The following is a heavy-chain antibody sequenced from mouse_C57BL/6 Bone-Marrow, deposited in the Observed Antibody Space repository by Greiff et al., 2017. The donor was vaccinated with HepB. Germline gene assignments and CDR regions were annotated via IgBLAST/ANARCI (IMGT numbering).Heavy chain of an antibody. Sequence: VKLLQSGAELVRPGTSVKMSCKASGYTFTNYWIGWAKQRPGHGLEWIGDIYPGGGYTNYNEKFKGKATLTADKSSSTAYMQFSSLTSEDSAIYYWARGYYGSSYWYFDVWGTVTTVTVSS. CDR3: ARGYYGSSYWYFDV. CDR1: GYTFTNYW. D-gene: IGHD1-1*01. V-gene: IGHV1-63*01. CDR2: IYPGGGYT. J-gene: IGHJ1*03.